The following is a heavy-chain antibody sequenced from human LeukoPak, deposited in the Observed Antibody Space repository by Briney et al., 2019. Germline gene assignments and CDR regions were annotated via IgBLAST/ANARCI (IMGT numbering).Heavy chain of an antibody. CDR1: GFTFSDYY. CDR3: ARELIAVAAVGYFDY. D-gene: IGHD6-19*01. CDR2: ISSSSSYT. J-gene: IGHJ4*02. V-gene: IGHV3-11*06. Sequence: GGSLRLSCAASGFTFSDYYMRWMRQAPGEGLEGVSYISSSSSYTNYADSVKGRFTISRDNAKNSLYLQMNSLRAEDTAVYYCARELIAVAAVGYFDYWGQGTLVTVSS.